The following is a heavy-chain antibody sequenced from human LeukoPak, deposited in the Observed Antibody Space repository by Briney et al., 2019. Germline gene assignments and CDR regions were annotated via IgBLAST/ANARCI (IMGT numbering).Heavy chain of an antibody. D-gene: IGHD3-10*01. J-gene: IGHJ4*02. V-gene: IGHV3-23*01. CDR2: ISGSGGST. CDR3: AKDVKSVYYGSGSYGDY. Sequence: GGSLRLSCAASGFTFSSYAMSWVRQAPGKGLEWVSAISGSGGSTYYADSVKGRFTISRDNSKNTLYLQMNSLRAEDTAVYYCAKDVKSVYYGSGSYGDYWGQGTLVTVSS. CDR1: GFTFSSYA.